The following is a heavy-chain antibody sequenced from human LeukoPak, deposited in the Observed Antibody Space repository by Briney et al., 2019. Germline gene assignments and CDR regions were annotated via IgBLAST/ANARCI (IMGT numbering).Heavy chain of an antibody. CDR2: ISAYNRNT. J-gene: IGHJ3*02. CDR3: ARVKCGGDCYLDAFDI. Sequence: VASVKVSCKASGYTFTSYGISWVRQAPGQALELMGWISAYNRNTNYAQKPQGRVTMTTGTSTSTAYMELRSLRSDDTAVYYCARVKCGGDCYLDAFDIWGQGTMVTVSS. D-gene: IGHD2-21*01. CDR1: GYTFTSYG. V-gene: IGHV1-18*01.